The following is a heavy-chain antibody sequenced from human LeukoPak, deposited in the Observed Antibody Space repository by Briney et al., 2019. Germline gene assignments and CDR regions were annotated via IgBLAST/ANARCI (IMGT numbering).Heavy chain of an antibody. J-gene: IGHJ4*02. CDR3: ARVTLLGFGESY. CDR1: GYTLTSYG. V-gene: IGHV1-18*01. CDR2: ISAYNGNT. D-gene: IGHD3-10*01. Sequence: ATVEVSCKASGYTLTSYGISCVRQPPGQGLEWMGCISAYNGNTKYEQKLQGRVNMNTDTSTSTAYMELSSLRSDDTAVYYCARVTLLGFGESYWGQGTLVSVS.